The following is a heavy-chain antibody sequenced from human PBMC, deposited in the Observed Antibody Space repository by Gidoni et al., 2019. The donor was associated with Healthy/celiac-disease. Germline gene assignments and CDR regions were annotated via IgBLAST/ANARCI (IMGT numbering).Heavy chain of an antibody. CDR1: GFTFRSYA. Sequence: EVQLLESGGCLVQPGGSLRLYCVASGFTFRSYAMSWVRQAPGKGLEWVSAISGSGGSTYYADSVKGRFTISRDNSKNTLYLQMNSLRAEDTAVYYCAKTTRVVAATGPYFDYWGQGTLVTVSS. CDR3: AKTTRVVAATGPYFDY. V-gene: IGHV3-23*01. CDR2: ISGSGGST. D-gene: IGHD2-15*01. J-gene: IGHJ4*02.